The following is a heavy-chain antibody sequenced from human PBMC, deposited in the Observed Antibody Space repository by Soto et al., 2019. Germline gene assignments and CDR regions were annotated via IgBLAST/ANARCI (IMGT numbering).Heavy chain of an antibody. J-gene: IGHJ4*02. V-gene: IGHV4-34*01. CDR1: GGSFSGYY. CDR3: ARGRRGYDFWSGYYFDY. CDR2: INHSGST. D-gene: IGHD3-3*01. Sequence: SETLSLTCAVYGGSFSGYYWSWIRQPPGKGLEWIGEINHSGSTNYNPSLKSRVTISVDTSKNQFSLKLSSVTAADTAVYYCARGRRGYDFWSGYYFDYWGQGTLVTVSS.